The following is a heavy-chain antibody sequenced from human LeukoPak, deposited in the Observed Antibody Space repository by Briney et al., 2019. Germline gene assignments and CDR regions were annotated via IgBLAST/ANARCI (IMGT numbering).Heavy chain of an antibody. CDR2: IWYDGSNK. J-gene: IGHJ4*02. CDR1: GFTFSSYG. Sequence: GGSLRLSCAASGFTFSSYGMPWVRQAPGKGLEWVAVIWYDGSNKYYADSVKGRFTISRDNSKNTLYLQMNSLRAEDTAVYYCAKDLGDSYGTYYFDYWGQGTLVTVSS. V-gene: IGHV3-33*06. D-gene: IGHD5-18*01. CDR3: AKDLGDSYGTYYFDY.